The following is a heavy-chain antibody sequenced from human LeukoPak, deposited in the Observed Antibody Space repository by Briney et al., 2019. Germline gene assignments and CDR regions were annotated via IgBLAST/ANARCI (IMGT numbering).Heavy chain of an antibody. V-gene: IGHV3-30*04. D-gene: IGHD2-21*02. CDR1: GFTFSSYA. Sequence: SGGSLRLSCAASGFTFSSYAMHWVRQAPGKGLEWVAVISYDGSNKYYADSVKGRFTISRDNSKNTMYLQMNSLRAEDTAVYYCARSGVVVTATQPYYYYGMDVWGQGTTVTVSS. J-gene: IGHJ6*02. CDR2: ISYDGSNK. CDR3: ARSGVVVTATQPYYYYGMDV.